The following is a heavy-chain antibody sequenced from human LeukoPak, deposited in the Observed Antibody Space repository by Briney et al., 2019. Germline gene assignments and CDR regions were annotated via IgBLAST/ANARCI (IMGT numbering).Heavy chain of an antibody. J-gene: IGHJ4*02. V-gene: IGHV3-23*01. CDR1: GFTFSSYA. CDR3: AKDPGVFVILTFGGY. CDR2: ISGSGGST. Sequence: GGSLRLSCAASGFTFSSYAMSWVRQAPGKGLEWVSAISGSGGSTYYADSVKGRFTIPRDNSKNTLYLQMNSLRAEDTAVYYCAKDPGVFVILTFGGYWGQGTLVTVSS. D-gene: IGHD3-9*01.